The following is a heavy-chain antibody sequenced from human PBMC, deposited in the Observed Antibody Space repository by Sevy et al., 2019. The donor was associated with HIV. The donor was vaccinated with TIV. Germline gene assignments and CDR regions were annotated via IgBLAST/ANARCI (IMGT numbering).Heavy chain of an antibody. V-gene: IGHV3-30*18. CDR2: ISYDGSNK. J-gene: IGHJ4*02. Sequence: GGSLRLSCAASGFTFSSYGMHWVRQAPGKGLEWVAVISYDGSNKYYADSVKGRFTISRDNSKNTLYLQMNSLRAEDTAGYYCAKELTAMVFYYFDYWGQGTLVTVSS. CDR3: AKELTAMVFYYFDY. CDR1: GFTFSSYG. D-gene: IGHD5-18*01.